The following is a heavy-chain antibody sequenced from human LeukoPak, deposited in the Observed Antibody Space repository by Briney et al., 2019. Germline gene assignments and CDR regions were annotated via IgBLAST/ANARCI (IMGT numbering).Heavy chain of an antibody. CDR3: ARMGRPSHDAFDI. V-gene: IGHV4-30-4*01. CDR2: IYYSGST. D-gene: IGHD1-26*01. J-gene: IGHJ3*02. CDR1: GGSISSGDSY. Sequence: SETLSLTCTVSGGSISSGDSYWSWIRQPPGKGLEWIGYIYYSGSTYYNPSLKSRVTISVDTSKNQFSLKLSSVTAADTAVYYCARMGRPSHDAFDIWGQGTMVTVSS.